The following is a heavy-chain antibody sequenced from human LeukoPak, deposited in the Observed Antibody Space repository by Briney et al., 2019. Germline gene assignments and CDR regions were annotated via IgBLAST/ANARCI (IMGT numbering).Heavy chain of an antibody. CDR3: ARRPVAATPDYFDY. Sequence: PGGSLRLSCAASGFTFSSYWMHWVRQAPRKELVWVSRINSDGRSISYADSVKGRFTISRDNAKNTLYLQMNSLRAEDTAVYYCARRPVAATPDYFDYWGQGTLVTVSS. CDR1: GFTFSSYW. D-gene: IGHD2-15*01. V-gene: IGHV3-74*01. J-gene: IGHJ4*02. CDR2: INSDGRSI.